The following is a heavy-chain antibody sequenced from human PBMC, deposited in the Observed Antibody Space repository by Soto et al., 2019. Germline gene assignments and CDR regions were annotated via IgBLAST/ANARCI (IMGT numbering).Heavy chain of an antibody. CDR2: INPNSGGT. J-gene: IGHJ6*02. CDR3: ARGGSIVVVPAADYGMDV. V-gene: IGHV1-2*04. CDR1: GYTFTGYY. Sequence: PSVKVSCKASGYTFTGYYMHWVRQAPGQGLEWMGWINPNSGGTNYAQKFQGWVTMTRDTSISTAYMELSRLRSDDTAVYYCARGGSIVVVPAADYGMDVWGQGTTVTVSS. D-gene: IGHD2-2*01.